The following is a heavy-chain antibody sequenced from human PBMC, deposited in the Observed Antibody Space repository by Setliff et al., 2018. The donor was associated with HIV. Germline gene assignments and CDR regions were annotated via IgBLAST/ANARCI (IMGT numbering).Heavy chain of an antibody. CDR2: LYHSGSP. Sequence: SETLSLTCSVSGDSINTHYWSWTRQSPGKGLEWIGTLYHSGSPTYNPSLKSRVTISGDTSKNQISLKLTSVTAADTAVFYCARPVSKNFYGMDVWGPGTTVTV. J-gene: IGHJ6*02. CDR3: ARPVSKNFYGMDV. V-gene: IGHV4-59*11. CDR1: GDSINTHY.